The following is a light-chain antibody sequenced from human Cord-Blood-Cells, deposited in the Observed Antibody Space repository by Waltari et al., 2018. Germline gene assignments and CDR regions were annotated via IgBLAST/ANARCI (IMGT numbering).Light chain of an antibody. CDR3: QQLNSYPRT. CDR1: QGISSY. Sequence: DIQLTQSPSFLSASVGDRVTITCRASQGISSYLAWYQQKPGKAPKLLIYAASTLQSGVPSRFSSSGSETEFTLTISSLQPEDFATYYCQQLNSYPRTFGQGTKVEIK. V-gene: IGKV1-9*01. CDR2: AAS. J-gene: IGKJ1*01.